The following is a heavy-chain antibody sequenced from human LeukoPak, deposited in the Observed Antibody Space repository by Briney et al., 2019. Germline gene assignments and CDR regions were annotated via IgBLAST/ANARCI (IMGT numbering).Heavy chain of an antibody. D-gene: IGHD4-17*01. J-gene: IGHJ4*02. CDR3: AKLDYGDYSHFDY. CDR1: GFTFSSYA. V-gene: IGHV3-23*01. Sequence: GGSLRLSCAASGFTFSSYAMSWVRQAPGKGLEWVSAISGSGGSTYYADSVKGRFTISRDNSKNTLYLQMNNLRAEDTAVYYCAKLDYGDYSHFDYWGQGTLVTVSS. CDR2: ISGSGGST.